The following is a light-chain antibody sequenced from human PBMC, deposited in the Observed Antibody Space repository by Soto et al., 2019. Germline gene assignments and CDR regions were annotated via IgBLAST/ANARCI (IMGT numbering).Light chain of an antibody. V-gene: IGLV1-51*01. Sequence: QSVLTQPPSVSAAPGQKVTISCSGSSSNIGNNYVSWYQQLPGTAPKLLIYDNNKRPSGIPDRFSGSKSGTSATLGITGLQTGDEGDFYCGTWGSSVSAVVFGGGTKLAVL. J-gene: IGLJ2*01. CDR3: GTWGSSVSAVV. CDR2: DNN. CDR1: SSNIGNNY.